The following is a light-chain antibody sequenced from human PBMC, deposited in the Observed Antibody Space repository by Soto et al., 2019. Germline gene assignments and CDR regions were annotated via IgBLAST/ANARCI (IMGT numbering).Light chain of an antibody. Sequence: EIVLTQSPGTLSLSPGERVTLSCRASQSLSSSYLAWYQQKPGQAPRLLIYDASSRATGIPDRFSGSGSGTEFTLTITRLEPEDFAVYYCQQYGSSPGTFGQGTKVEIK. CDR2: DAS. V-gene: IGKV3-20*01. J-gene: IGKJ1*01. CDR1: QSLSSSY. CDR3: QQYGSSPGT.